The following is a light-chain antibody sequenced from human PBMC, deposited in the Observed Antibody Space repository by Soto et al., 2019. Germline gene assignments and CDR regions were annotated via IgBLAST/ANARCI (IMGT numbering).Light chain of an antibody. CDR3: QQYANSPLT. Sequence: EIVLTQSPGTLSLPPGERATLSCRASQSVGSTYLAWYQQKPGQAPRLLIYGASSRATGIPDGFRGGGSGTDFTLAISRLEPADFAVYYFQQYANSPLTFGQGTKVEIK. V-gene: IGKV3-20*01. CDR1: QSVGSTY. J-gene: IGKJ1*01. CDR2: GAS.